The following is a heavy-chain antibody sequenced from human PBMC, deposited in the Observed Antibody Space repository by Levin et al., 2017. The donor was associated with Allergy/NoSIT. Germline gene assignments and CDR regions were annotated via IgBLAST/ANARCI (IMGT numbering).Heavy chain of an antibody. V-gene: IGHV3-15*01. Sequence: GGSLRLSCAASGFTFSNAWMSWVRQAPGKGLEWVCRIKSKTDGGTTDYAAPVKGRFTISRDDSKNTLYLQMNSLKTEDTAVYYCTTGASYCSGGSCYLEAFDIWGQGTMVTVSS. CDR2: IKSKTDGGTT. D-gene: IGHD2-15*01. CDR1: GFTFSNAW. J-gene: IGHJ3*02. CDR3: TTGASYCSGGSCYLEAFDI.